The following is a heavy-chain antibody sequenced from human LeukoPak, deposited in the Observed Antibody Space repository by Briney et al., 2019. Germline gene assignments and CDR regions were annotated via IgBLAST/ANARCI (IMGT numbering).Heavy chain of an antibody. CDR2: ISGSGGST. D-gene: IGHD3-22*01. CDR3: ARSHYYDSSDY. V-gene: IGHV3-23*01. J-gene: IGHJ4*02. CDR1: GFTFSSYA. Sequence: PGGSLRLSCAASGFTFSSYAMSWVRQAPGKGLEWVSAISGSGGSTYYADSVKGRFTISRDNAKNSLYLQMNSLRAEDTAVYYCARSHYYDSSDYWGQGTLVTVSS.